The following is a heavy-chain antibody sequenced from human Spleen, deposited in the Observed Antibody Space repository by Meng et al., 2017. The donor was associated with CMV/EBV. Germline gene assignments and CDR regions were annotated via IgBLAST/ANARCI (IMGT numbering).Heavy chain of an antibody. V-gene: IGHV3-21*01. CDR1: GFTFSSYS. D-gene: IGHD6-19*01. J-gene: IGHJ3*02. CDR3: ARDTPGSSGWYGSAFDI. CDR2: ISSSSSYI. Sequence: GGSLRLSCAASGFTFSSYSMNWVRQAPGKGLEWVSSISSSSSYIYYADSVKGRFTISRDNAKNSLYLQMNSLRAEDTAVYYCARDTPGSSGWYGSAFDIWGQGTMVTVSS.